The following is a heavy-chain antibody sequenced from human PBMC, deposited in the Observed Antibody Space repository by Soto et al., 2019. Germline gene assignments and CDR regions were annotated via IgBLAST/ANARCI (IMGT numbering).Heavy chain of an antibody. CDR2: IWYDGSNK. V-gene: IGHV3-33*01. Sequence: GGSLRLSCAASGFTFSSYGMHRVRQAPGKGLEWVAVIWYDGSNKYYADSVKGRFTISRDNSKNTLYLQTNSLRAEDTAVYYCARCGTVTSCYYYGMDVWGQGTTVTVSS. D-gene: IGHD4-4*01. J-gene: IGHJ6*02. CDR3: ARCGTVTSCYYYGMDV. CDR1: GFTFSSYG.